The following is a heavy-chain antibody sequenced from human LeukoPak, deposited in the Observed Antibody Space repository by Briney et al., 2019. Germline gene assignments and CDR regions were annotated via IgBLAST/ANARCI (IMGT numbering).Heavy chain of an antibody. V-gene: IGHV3-74*01. J-gene: IGHJ4*02. Sequence: GGSLRLSCAASGFTFSSYWMHWVRQAPGKGLVWVSRINSDGSSTNYADSVKGRFTISRDNAKNTLYLQMNSLRAEDTAVYYCARSALGTFMGFRVPERGELYIDSWGQGTLVTVSS. D-gene: IGHD6-13*01. CDR2: INSDGSST. CDR1: GFTFSSYW. CDR3: ARSALGTFMGFRVPERGELYIDS.